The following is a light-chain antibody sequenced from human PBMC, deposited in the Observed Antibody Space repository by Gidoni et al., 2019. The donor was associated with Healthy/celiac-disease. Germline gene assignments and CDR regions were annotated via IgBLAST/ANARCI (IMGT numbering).Light chain of an antibody. CDR1: QSLLHSNGYNY. CDR2: LGS. Sequence: IVMTQSRLSLPVTPGEPASISCRSGQSLLHSNGYNYLDWYLQKPGQSPQLLIYLGSNRASGVPDRFSGSGSGTDFTLQISRVEAEDVGIYYCMQSRQSPFTFGPGTKVDIK. V-gene: IGKV2-28*01. J-gene: IGKJ3*01. CDR3: MQSRQSPFT.